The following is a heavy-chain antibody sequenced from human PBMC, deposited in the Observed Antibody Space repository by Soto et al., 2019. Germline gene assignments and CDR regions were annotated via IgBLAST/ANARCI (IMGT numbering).Heavy chain of an antibody. J-gene: IGHJ4*02. CDR2: IYSGGST. V-gene: IGHV3-53*01. CDR1: GFTVSSNY. Sequence: GSLRLSCAASGFTVSSNYMSWVRQAPGKGLEWVSLIYSGGSTYYADSVKGRFTISRDNSKNTLYLQMNSLRAEDTAVYFCARDRGAAAPGNFDYWGQGTLVTVSS. CDR3: ARDRGAAAPGNFDY. D-gene: IGHD6-13*01.